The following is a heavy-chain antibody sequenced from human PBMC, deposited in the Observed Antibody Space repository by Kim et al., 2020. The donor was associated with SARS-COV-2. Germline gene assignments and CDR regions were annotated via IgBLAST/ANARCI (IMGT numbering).Heavy chain of an antibody. CDR2: ISGSGGST. CDR3: AKAGDIVVVPAAMNTFKGRFLEWLLHFDY. Sequence: GGSLRLSCAASGFTFSSYAMSWVRQAPGKGLEWVSAISGSGGSTYYADSVKGRFTISRDNSKNTLYLQMNSLRAEDTAVYYCAKAGDIVVVPAAMNTFKGRFLEWLLHFDYWGQGTLVTVSS. CDR1: GFTFSSYA. D-gene: IGHD2-2*01. J-gene: IGHJ4*02. V-gene: IGHV3-23*01.